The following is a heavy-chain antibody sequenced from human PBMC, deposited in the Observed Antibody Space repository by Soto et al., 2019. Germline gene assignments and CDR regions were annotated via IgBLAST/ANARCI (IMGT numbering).Heavy chain of an antibody. CDR1: GFTFSSYW. CDR2: INSDGSST. D-gene: IGHD6-19*01. Sequence: PGGSLRLSCAASGFTFSSYWMHWVRQAPGKGLVWVSRINSDGSSTSYADSVKGRFTISRDNAKNTLYLQMNSLRAEDTAVYYCARVQGGQWLSNKYYFDYWGQGTLVTVSS. CDR3: ARVQGGQWLSNKYYFDY. J-gene: IGHJ4*02. V-gene: IGHV3-74*01.